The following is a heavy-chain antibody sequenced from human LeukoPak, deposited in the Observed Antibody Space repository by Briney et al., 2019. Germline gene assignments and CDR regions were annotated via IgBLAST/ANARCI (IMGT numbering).Heavy chain of an antibody. CDR2: IIPIFGTA. CDR3: ARGRRQLVGGRYYFDY. CDR1: GGTFSSYA. V-gene: IGHV1-69*06. Sequence: ASVKVSCKASGGTFSSYAISWVRQAPGQGLEWMGGIIPIFGTANYAQKFQGRVTITADKSTSTAYMELSSLRSEDTAVYYCARGRRQLVGGRYYFDYWGQGTLVTVSS. D-gene: IGHD6-6*01. J-gene: IGHJ4*02.